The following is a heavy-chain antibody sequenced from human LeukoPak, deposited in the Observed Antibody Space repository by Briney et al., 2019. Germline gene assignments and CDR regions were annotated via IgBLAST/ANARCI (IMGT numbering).Heavy chain of an antibody. CDR2: INPKSGGT. CDR1: GYTFTGYY. Sequence: ASVKVSCKASGYTFTGYYMHWVRQAPGQGLEWMGWINPKSGGTNYAQKFQGWVTMTRETSISTDYMELSRLSSDATAVYYCARHLGRAAGDDYYYYYGMDVWGQGTTATVS. D-gene: IGHD6-13*01. J-gene: IGHJ6*02. CDR3: ARHLGRAAGDDYYYYYGMDV. V-gene: IGHV1-2*04.